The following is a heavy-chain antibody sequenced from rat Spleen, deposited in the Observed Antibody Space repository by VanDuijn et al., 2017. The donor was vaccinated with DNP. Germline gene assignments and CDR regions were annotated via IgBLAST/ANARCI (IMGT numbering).Heavy chain of an antibody. CDR3: AKNSGYYFDY. CDR2: ISTSGSRT. J-gene: IGHJ2*01. Sequence: EVQLVESGGGLVQPGRSLKISCAASGFTFSSFPMAWVRQAPKKGLEWVATISTSGSRTYYPDSVKGRFTISRDNAKSSLYLQMNSLKSEDTATYYCAKNSGYYFDYWGQGVMVTVSS. D-gene: IGHD4-3*01. V-gene: IGHV5-46*01. CDR1: GFTFSSFP.